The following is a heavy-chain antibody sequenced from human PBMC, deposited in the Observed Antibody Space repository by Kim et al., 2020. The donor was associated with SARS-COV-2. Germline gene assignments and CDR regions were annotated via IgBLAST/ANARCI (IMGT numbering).Heavy chain of an antibody. CDR1: GFTFSSYG. CDR2: VGAIGDPT. D-gene: IGHD1-26*01. CDR3: ARLRETGNSGRGYFDF. V-gene: IGHV3-23*01. Sequence: GGSLRLSCAASGFTFSSYGMSWVRQAPGKGLEWVSSVGAIGDPTSYADSVKGRFTIFRDISKNTLYLQMDSLRAEDTAVYFCARLRETGNSGRGYFDFWGQGTLVTVSA. J-gene: IGHJ4*02.